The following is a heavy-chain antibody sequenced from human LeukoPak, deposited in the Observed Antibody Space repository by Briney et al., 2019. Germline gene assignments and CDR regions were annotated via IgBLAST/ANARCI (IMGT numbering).Heavy chain of an antibody. V-gene: IGHV5-51*01. J-gene: IGHJ5*02. Sequence: GESLKISCKGSGYRFTNYWIGWVRHMPGKGLEWMGIIYPGDSDIRYSPFFQGQVTISADKSISTAYLQWSSLKASDTAMYYCARQEYCSGGSCYTWFDPWGQGTLVTVSS. CDR3: ARQEYCSGGSCYTWFDP. D-gene: IGHD2-15*01. CDR1: GYRFTNYW. CDR2: IYPGDSDI.